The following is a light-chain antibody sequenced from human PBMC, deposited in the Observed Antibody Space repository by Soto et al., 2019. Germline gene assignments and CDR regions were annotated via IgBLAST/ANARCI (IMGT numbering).Light chain of an antibody. CDR1: SSDVGSYIL. J-gene: IGLJ2*01. Sequence: QSALTQPASVSGSPGQSITISCTGTSSDVGSYILVSWYQQHPGKAPKLMIYEGSKRPSGVSNRFSGSKSGNTASLTISGLQAEDEADYYCCSYAGSHVVFGGGTKVTVL. CDR3: CSYAGSHVV. V-gene: IGLV2-23*01. CDR2: EGS.